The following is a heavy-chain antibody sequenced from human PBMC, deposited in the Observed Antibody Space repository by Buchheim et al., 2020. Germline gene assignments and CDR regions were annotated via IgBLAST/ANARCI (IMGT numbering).Heavy chain of an antibody. Sequence: QVQLQQWGAGLLKPSETLSLTCAVYGGSFSGYYWSWIRQPPGKGLEWIGEINHSGSTNYNPSLKSRVTISVDTSKNQFSLKLSSVTAADTAVYYCARVGRYCSGGSCYPNPFDYWGQGTL. CDR3: ARVGRYCSGGSCYPNPFDY. CDR1: GGSFSGYY. D-gene: IGHD2-15*01. J-gene: IGHJ4*02. CDR2: INHSGST. V-gene: IGHV4-34*01.